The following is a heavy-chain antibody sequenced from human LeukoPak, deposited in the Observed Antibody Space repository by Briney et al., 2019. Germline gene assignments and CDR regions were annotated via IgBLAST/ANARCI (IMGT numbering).Heavy chain of an antibody. V-gene: IGHV1-2*06. D-gene: IGHD1-26*01. CDR2: INPNSGGT. Sequence: ASVKVSCKASGYTFTGYYMHWVRQAPGQGLEWMGRINPNSGGTNYAQKFQGRVTMTRDTSISTAYMELSRLRSDDTAVYYCARVVPLLQADAFDIWGQGTMVTVSS. CDR1: GYTFTGYY. CDR3: ARVVPLLQADAFDI. J-gene: IGHJ3*02.